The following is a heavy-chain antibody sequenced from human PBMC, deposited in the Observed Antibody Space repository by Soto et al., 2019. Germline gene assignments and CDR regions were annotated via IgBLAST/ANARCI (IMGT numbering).Heavy chain of an antibody. CDR3: TRVRDSNDY. CDR2: IRSSGRSI. J-gene: IGHJ4*02. CDR1: GFTFSSYE. V-gene: IGHV3-48*03. Sequence: GGSLRLSCVGSGFTFSSYEMNWVRQAPGKGLEWVSNIRSSGRSINYADSVKDRFTISRDNAKNSLYLQMNSLRAEDTAVYYCTRVRDSNDYWGQGTLVTVSS. D-gene: IGHD3-22*01.